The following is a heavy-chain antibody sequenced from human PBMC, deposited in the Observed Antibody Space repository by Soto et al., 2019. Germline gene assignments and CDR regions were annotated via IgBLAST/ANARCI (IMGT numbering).Heavy chain of an antibody. CDR1: GFTFSSYG. V-gene: IGHV3-33*01. D-gene: IGHD3-3*01. J-gene: IGHJ6*02. CDR2: IWYDGSNK. Sequence: GGSLRLSCAASGFTFSSYGMHWVRQAPGKGLEWVAVIWYDGSNKYYADSVRGRFTISRDNSKNTLYLQMNSLRAEDTAVYYGARARITIFGVGSAWLDVWGQGTTVTVSS. CDR3: ARARITIFGVGSAWLDV.